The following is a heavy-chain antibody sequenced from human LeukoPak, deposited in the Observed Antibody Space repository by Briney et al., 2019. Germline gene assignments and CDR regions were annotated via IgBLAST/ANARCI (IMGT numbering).Heavy chain of an antibody. Sequence: GSSVKVSCKASGYTFTTYYMHWVRQAPGQGLEWMGIINPSGGSTSYAQKFQGRVTMTRDTSTSTVYMELSSLRSEDTAVYYCARRDGGDPLGYWGQGTLVTVSS. J-gene: IGHJ4*02. CDR2: INPSGGST. D-gene: IGHD2-21*02. CDR1: GYTFTTYY. CDR3: ARRDGGDPLGY. V-gene: IGHV1-46*01.